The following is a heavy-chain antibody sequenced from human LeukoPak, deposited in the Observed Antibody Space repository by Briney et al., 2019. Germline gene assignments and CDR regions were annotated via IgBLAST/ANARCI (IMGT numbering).Heavy chain of an antibody. V-gene: IGHV1-3*01. D-gene: IGHD6-25*01. Sequence: GASVTVSCKASGYTFTSYAMHWVRQAPGQRLEWMGWINAGNGNTKYSQKFQGRVTITRDTSASTAYMELSSLRSEDTAIYYCARGPPRLNWFDPWGQGTLVTVSS. CDR3: ARGPPRLNWFDP. J-gene: IGHJ5*02. CDR1: GYTFTSYA. CDR2: INAGNGNT.